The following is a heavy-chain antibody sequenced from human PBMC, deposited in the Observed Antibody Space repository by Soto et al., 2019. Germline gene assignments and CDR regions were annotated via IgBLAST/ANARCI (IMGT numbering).Heavy chain of an antibody. D-gene: IGHD1-26*01. CDR3: ARGSRVKIPATTGRDYYYHGLDV. J-gene: IGHJ6*02. Sequence: QVQLQQWGAGLLKPSETLSLTCAVYGGSFRGYYWSWIRQPPGKGLGWIGEINHRGSANYNPSVKSRVTISVDTSKNLFSLKLNSVTAADPAMYYCARGSRVKIPATTGRDYYYHGLDVWAQGTAVTVSS. CDR1: GGSFRGYY. V-gene: IGHV4-34*01. CDR2: INHRGSA.